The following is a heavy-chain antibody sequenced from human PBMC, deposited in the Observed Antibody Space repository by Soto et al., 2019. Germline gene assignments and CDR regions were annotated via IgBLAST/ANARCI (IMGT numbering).Heavy chain of an antibody. CDR3: ARPVYDSSGRDAFDI. V-gene: IGHV1-69*02. CDR1: GGTFSSYT. D-gene: IGHD3-22*01. J-gene: IGHJ3*02. Sequence: QVQLVQSGAEVKKPGSSVKVSCKASGGTFSSYTISWVRQAPGQGLEWMGRIIPILGIANYAQKFQGRVTIXXDXSXITAYMELSSLRSEDTAVYYCARPVYDSSGRDAFDIWGQGTMVTVSS. CDR2: IIPILGIA.